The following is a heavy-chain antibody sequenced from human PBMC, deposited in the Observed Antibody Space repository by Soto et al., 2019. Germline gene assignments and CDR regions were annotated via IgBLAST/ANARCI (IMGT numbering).Heavy chain of an antibody. J-gene: IGHJ4*02. V-gene: IGHV3-9*01. CDR2: ISRKNETI. D-gene: IGHD3-3*01. CDR1: GFSFDDYA. CDR3: AKDRGFLDGIDY. Sequence: EVQLVESGGGLVQPDRSLRLSCAASGFSFDDYAMHWVRQAPGKGLEWVSIISRKNETIVYADSVKGRFTISRDNAKKSLYLQMNSLRPEDTALYYCAKDRGFLDGIDYWGQGTPVAVST.